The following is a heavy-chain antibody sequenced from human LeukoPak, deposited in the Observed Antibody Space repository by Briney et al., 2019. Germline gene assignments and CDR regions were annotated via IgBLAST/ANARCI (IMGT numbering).Heavy chain of an antibody. CDR2: IYYSGST. Sequence: SETLSLTCTVSGGSISSGGYYWSWIRQHPGKGLEWFGYIYYSGSTYYNPSLKSRVTISVDTSKNQFSLKLSSVTAADTAVYYCAREKTGGSNYHNDYYGMDVWGKGTTVTVSS. CDR3: AREKTGGSNYHNDYYGMDV. V-gene: IGHV4-31*03. CDR1: GGSISSGGYY. D-gene: IGHD4-11*01. J-gene: IGHJ6*04.